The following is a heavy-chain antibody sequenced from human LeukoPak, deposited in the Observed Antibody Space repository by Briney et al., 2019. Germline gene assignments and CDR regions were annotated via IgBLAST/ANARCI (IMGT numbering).Heavy chain of an antibody. J-gene: IGHJ4*02. Sequence: SETLSLTCTVSGVSIRRSSYSWGWIRQPPGKGLEWIGNIYYSGSPYYNPSLKSRVTISVDMSKNHFSLKLSSVTAADTAVYYCARLFLGSSWLYYFDYWGQGTLVTVSS. CDR3: ARLFLGSSWLYYFDY. D-gene: IGHD6-13*01. V-gene: IGHV4-39*02. CDR1: GVSIRRSSYS. CDR2: IYYSGSP.